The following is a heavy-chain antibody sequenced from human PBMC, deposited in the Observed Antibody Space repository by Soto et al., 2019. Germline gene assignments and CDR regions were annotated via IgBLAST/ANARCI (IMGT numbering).Heavy chain of an antibody. CDR3: AREDGDPNYYYYGMDV. J-gene: IGHJ6*02. CDR1: GGSFSGYY. D-gene: IGHD4-17*01. Sequence: QVQLQQWGAGLLKPSETLSLTCAVYGGSFSGYYWSWIRQPPGKGLEWIGEINHSGSTNYNPSLKSRVTISVDTSKNQFSLKLSSVTAADTAVYYCAREDGDPNYYYYGMDVWGQGTTVTVSS. CDR2: INHSGST. V-gene: IGHV4-34*01.